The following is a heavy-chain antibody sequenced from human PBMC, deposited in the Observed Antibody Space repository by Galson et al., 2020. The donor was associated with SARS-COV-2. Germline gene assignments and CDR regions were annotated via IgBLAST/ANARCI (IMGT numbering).Heavy chain of an antibody. D-gene: IGHD1-1*01. CDR1: GYSFTTYW. Sequence: KVSCKTSGYSFTTYWIGWVRQMPGKGLEWMGIINPADFDTIYSPSFQGQVTMSVDKSVNTAYLQWSSLKASDNAMYYCTRRGGTAFKWFDPWGQGTLVTVSS. V-gene: IGHV5-51*01. J-gene: IGHJ5*02. CDR2: INPADFDT. CDR3: TRRGGTAFKWFDP.